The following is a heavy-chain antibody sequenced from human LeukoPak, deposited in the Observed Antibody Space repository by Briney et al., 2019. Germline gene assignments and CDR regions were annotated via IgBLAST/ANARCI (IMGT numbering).Heavy chain of an antibody. CDR3: ARAPRGSSSSGY. D-gene: IGHD6-6*01. V-gene: IGHV3-21*01. CDR1: GFTFSSYA. J-gene: IGHJ4*02. Sequence: PGGSLRLSCAASGFTFSSYAMSWVRQAPGKGLEWVLSISSSSSYIYYADSVKGRFTISRDNAKNSLYLQMNSLRAEDTAVYYCARAPRGSSSSGYWGQGTLVTVSS. CDR2: ISSSSSYI.